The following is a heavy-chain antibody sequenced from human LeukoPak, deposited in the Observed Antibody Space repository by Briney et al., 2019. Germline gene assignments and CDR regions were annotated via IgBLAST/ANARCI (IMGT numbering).Heavy chain of an antibody. CDR2: ISWNSGRI. Sequence: GGSLRLSCVASGFTFDDYAMHWVRQAPGKGLEWVSGISWNSGRIGYADSVKGRFTISRDNAKNSLYLQMNSLRAEDTAVYYCARDHPEYGGNSGYFDYWGQGTLVTVSS. CDR1: GFTFDDYA. J-gene: IGHJ4*02. V-gene: IGHV3-9*01. D-gene: IGHD4-23*01. CDR3: ARDHPEYGGNSGYFDY.